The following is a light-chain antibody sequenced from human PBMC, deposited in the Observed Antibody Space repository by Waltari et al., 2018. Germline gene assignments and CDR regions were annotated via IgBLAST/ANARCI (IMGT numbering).Light chain of an antibody. V-gene: IGKV1-39*01. CDR1: QNIDSD. Sequence: DIQMTQSPSSLSASVGDRVTITCRASQNIDSDLNWYQQKPGKAPRLLIYAASSLQRGVPSRFSGSGSGTDFTLTVSSLQPEDFATYYCQQYNSYPRTFGQGTKVEIK. CDR2: AAS. J-gene: IGKJ1*01. CDR3: QQYNSYPRT.